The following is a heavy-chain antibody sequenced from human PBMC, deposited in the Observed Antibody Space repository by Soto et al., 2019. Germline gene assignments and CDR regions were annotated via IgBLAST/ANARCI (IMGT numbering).Heavy chain of an antibody. D-gene: IGHD3-10*01. CDR3: ARAGAYYGSGSYYANYYYGMDV. CDR1: GGTFSSYA. V-gene: IGHV1-69*13. J-gene: IGHJ6*02. CDR2: IIPIFGTA. Sequence: SVKVSCKASGGTFSSYAISWVRQAPGQGLEWMGGIIPIFGTANYAQKFQGRVTITADESTSTAYMELSSLRSEDTAVYYCARAGAYYGSGSYYANYYYGMDVWGQGTTVTVSS.